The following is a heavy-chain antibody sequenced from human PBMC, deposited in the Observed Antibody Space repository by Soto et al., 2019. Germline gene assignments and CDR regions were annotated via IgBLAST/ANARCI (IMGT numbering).Heavy chain of an antibody. Sequence: EVPLLESGGGLVQPGGSLRLSCAASGFTFSSYAMSWVRQAPGKGLEWVSAISGSGGSTYYADSVKGRFTISRDNSKNTLYLQMNSLRAEDTAVYYCAKDVGWSSGWPGLDYWGQGTLVTVSS. CDR2: ISGSGGST. CDR1: GFTFSSYA. J-gene: IGHJ4*02. D-gene: IGHD6-19*01. V-gene: IGHV3-23*01. CDR3: AKDVGWSSGWPGLDY.